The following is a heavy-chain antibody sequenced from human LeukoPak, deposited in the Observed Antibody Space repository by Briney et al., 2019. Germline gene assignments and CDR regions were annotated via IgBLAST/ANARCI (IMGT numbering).Heavy chain of an antibody. CDR2: INPNSGGT. CDR3: ARDLPSGYSNY. Sequence: ASVKVSYKASGYTFTSYGISWVRQAPGQGLEWMGWINPNSGGTNYAQKFQGRVTMTRDTSISTAYMELSRLRSDDTAVYYCARDLPSGYSNYWGQGTLVTVSS. CDR1: GYTFTSYG. J-gene: IGHJ4*02. V-gene: IGHV1-2*02. D-gene: IGHD3-22*01.